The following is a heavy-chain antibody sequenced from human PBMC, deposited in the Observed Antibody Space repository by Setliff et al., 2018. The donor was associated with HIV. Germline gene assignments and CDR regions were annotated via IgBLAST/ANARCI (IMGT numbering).Heavy chain of an antibody. CDR1: GFTFNDYV. CDR2: ISDTGDIV. Sequence: LRLSCAVSGFTFNDYVMTWIRQVPGEGLECISYISDTGDIVYYADSVKGRFTISRDNLNNSLRLQMNSLRAEDTAVYYCAGERGTFDYWGQGTLVTVSS. D-gene: IGHD3-10*01. CDR3: AGERGTFDY. J-gene: IGHJ4*02. V-gene: IGHV3-11*01.